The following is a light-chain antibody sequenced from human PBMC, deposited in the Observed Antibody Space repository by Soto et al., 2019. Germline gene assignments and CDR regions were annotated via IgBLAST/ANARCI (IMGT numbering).Light chain of an antibody. Sequence: DIQMTQSPSTLSASVGDRVTITCRASQSISSWLAWYQQKPGKAPKLLIYKASSLESGVPTRFSGSGSRTEFTLTISSLQPDDFATYYCQQYNSYPLTFGGGTKVEIK. CDR1: QSISSW. V-gene: IGKV1-5*03. CDR3: QQYNSYPLT. J-gene: IGKJ4*01. CDR2: KAS.